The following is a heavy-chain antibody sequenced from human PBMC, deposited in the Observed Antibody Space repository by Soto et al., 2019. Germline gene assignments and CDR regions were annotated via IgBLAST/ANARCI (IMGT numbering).Heavy chain of an antibody. Sequence: ASVKVSCKATGYTFSAYTMNWVRQAPGQSLEWMGWINAGNGNTKYSQEFQGRVTITRDTSASTAYMELSSLRSEDMAVYYCARGADDDAFDIWGQGTMVTVSS. CDR1: GYTFSAYT. CDR3: ARGADDDAFDI. J-gene: IGHJ3*02. CDR2: INAGNGNT. V-gene: IGHV1-3*03.